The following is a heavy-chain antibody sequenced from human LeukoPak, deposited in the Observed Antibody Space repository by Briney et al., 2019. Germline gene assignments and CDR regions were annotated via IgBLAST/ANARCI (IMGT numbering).Heavy chain of an antibody. CDR1: GGSISNYY. J-gene: IGHJ2*01. V-gene: IGHV4-59*08. CDR3: ARRARENWYLDL. Sequence: SETLSLTCTVSGGSISNYYWSWIRQPPGKGLDWIGYIYYTGSTNSNPSLKSRVTISADTPKNQFSLKLSSVTAADTAVYYCARRARENWYLDLWGRGTLVTVSS. CDR2: IYYTGST.